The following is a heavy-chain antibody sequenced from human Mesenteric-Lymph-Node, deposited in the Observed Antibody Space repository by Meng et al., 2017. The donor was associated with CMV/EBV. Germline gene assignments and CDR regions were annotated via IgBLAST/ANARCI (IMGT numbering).Heavy chain of an antibody. CDR2: IIDILRIT. CDR3: ARGVGGGPRDGMDV. Sequence: SVKVSCKASGGSFSSYGISWVRQAPGQGLEWMGGIIDILRITNYAQKFQGRVTITADKSTSTAYMELSSLRSEDTAVYYCARGVGGGPRDGMDVWGQGTTVTVSS. D-gene: IGHD2-21*01. J-gene: IGHJ6*02. CDR1: GGSFSSYG. V-gene: IGHV1-69*10.